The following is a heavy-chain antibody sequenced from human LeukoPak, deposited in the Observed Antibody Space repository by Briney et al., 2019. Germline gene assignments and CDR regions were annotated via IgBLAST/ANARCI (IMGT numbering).Heavy chain of an antibody. Sequence: ASVKVSCKASGYTFTSYDINWVRQATGQGLEWMGWVNPNSGNTDYAQNFQGRVTMTRDTSTSTVYMGLSSLRSEDTAVYYCARIRDGYNDAYDIWGQGTMVTVSS. V-gene: IGHV1-8*02. CDR3: ARIRDGYNDAYDI. J-gene: IGHJ3*02. D-gene: IGHD5-24*01. CDR1: GYTFTSYD. CDR2: VNPNSGNT.